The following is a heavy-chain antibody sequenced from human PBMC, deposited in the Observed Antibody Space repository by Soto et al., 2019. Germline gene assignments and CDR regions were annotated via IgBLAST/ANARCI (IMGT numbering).Heavy chain of an antibody. CDR3: ASDRAPAIGYYYYYGMDV. CDR1: GASVNSGNYY. Sequence: QVQLQESGPGLVKPSETLSLTCTVSGASVNSGNYYWSWIRQPPGKGLEWIGYIYYSGSTNYNPTLKRRVTIPLGASKNQFSLSLSSVTAADTAVDFCASDRAPAIGYYYYYGMDVWGQGTTVTVSS. D-gene: IGHD2-21*02. J-gene: IGHJ6*02. V-gene: IGHV4-61*01. CDR2: IYYSGST.